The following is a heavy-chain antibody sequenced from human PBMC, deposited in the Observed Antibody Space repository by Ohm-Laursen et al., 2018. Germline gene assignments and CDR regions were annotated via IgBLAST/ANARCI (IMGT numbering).Heavy chain of an antibody. CDR2: TRNKANRYTT. D-gene: IGHD1-26*01. J-gene: IGHJ4*02. CDR1: GFTFSDHY. V-gene: IGHV3-72*01. Sequence: SLRLSCSASGFTFSDHYMDWVRQAPGKGLEWVGRTRNKANRYTTEFAASVKGRFTCSRDDSKNSLYLQMNSLKTEDTAVYYCARESRPGAPLDYWGQGTLVTVSS. CDR3: ARESRPGAPLDY.